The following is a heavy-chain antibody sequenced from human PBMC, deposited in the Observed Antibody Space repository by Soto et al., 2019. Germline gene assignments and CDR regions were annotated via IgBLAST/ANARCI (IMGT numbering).Heavy chain of an antibody. CDR3: ARVATPVYGMFGY. V-gene: IGHV1-69*13. CDR2: IIPIFGTA. CDR1: GGTFSSYA. Sequence: ASVKVSCKASGGTFSSYAISWVRQAPGQGLEWMGGIIPIFGTANYAQKFQGRVAITADESTSTAYMELSSLRSEDTAVYYCARVATPVYGMFGYWGRGTLVTVSS. J-gene: IGHJ4*02. D-gene: IGHD2-8*01.